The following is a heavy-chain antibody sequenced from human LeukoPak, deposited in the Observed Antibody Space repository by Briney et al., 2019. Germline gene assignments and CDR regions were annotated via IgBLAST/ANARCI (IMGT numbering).Heavy chain of an antibody. J-gene: IGHJ5*02. V-gene: IGHV1-18*01. CDR3: ARTCPLLYCSSSFFDP. CDR2: ISVYNGDT. CDR1: GYTFTSFG. D-gene: IGHD2-2*01. Sequence: ASVKVSCKTFGYTFTSFGISWVRQAPGQGLEWMGWISVYNGDTKSAPKFQGRVTMTTDTPTTTAYMDLRSLRSDDTAVYYCARTCPLLYCSSSFFDPWGRGTLVTVSS.